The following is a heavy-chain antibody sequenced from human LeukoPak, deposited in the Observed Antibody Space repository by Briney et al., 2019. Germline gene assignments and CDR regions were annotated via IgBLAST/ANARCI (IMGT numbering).Heavy chain of an antibody. D-gene: IGHD3-3*01. V-gene: IGHV4-34*01. CDR3: ASTYYDFWSGYYGSYYFDY. CDR1: GGSFSGYY. J-gene: IGHJ4*02. Sequence: SETLSLTCAVYGGSFSGYYWSWIRQPPGKGLEWIGEINHSGSTNYNPSLKSRVTISVDTSKNQFSLKLSSVTAADTAVYYCASTYYDFWSGYYGSYYFDYWGQGTLVTVSS. CDR2: INHSGST.